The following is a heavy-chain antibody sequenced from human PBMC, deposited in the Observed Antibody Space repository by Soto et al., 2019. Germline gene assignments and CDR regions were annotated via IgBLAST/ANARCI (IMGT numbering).Heavy chain of an antibody. CDR1: GGSFSGYY. J-gene: IGHJ4*02. Sequence: LSLTCAVYGGSFSGYYWSWIRQPPGKGLEWIGEINHSGSTNYNPSLKSRVTISVDTSKNQFSLKLSSVTAADTAVYYCARGFILDYYDSSGYPPHYWGQGTLVTVSS. CDR3: ARGFILDYYDSSGYPPHY. V-gene: IGHV4-34*01. CDR2: INHSGST. D-gene: IGHD3-22*01.